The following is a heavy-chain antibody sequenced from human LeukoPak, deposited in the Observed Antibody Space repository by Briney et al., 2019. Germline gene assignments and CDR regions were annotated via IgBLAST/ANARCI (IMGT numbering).Heavy chain of an antibody. D-gene: IGHD3-3*01. CDR2: IRYDGSNK. Sequence: GGSLRLSYAASGFTFSSYGMHWVRQAPGKGLEWVAFIRYDGSNKYYADSVKGRFTISRDNSKNTLYLQMNSLRAEDTAVYYCAKSITIFGVAPYYYYMDVWGKGTTVTVSS. J-gene: IGHJ6*03. CDR1: GFTFSSYG. V-gene: IGHV3-30*02. CDR3: AKSITIFGVAPYYYYMDV.